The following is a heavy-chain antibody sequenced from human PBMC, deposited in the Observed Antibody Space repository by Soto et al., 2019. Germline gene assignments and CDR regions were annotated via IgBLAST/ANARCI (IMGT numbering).Heavy chain of an antibody. J-gene: IGHJ4*02. Sequence: GESLKISCKGSGYSFTSYWISWVRQMPGKGLEWMGRIDPSDSYTNYSPSFQGHVTISADKSISTAYLQWSSLKASDTAMYYGARQVFGNTAMAGYWGRETLVTVSS. CDR3: ARQVFGNTAMAGY. V-gene: IGHV5-10-1*01. CDR2: IDPSDSYT. D-gene: IGHD5-18*01. CDR1: GYSFTSYW.